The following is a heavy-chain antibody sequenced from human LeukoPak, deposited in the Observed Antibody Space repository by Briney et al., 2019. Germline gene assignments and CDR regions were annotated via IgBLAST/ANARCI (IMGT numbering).Heavy chain of an antibody. CDR2: ISAYNGNT. CDR1: GYTFTSYG. Sequence: GASVKVSCKASGYTFTSYGISWVRQAPGQGLEWMGWISAYNGNTNYAQKLQGRVTMTTDTSTSTAYMELRSLGSDDTAVYYCARVDSDLRFLEWLLFRGAFDIWGQGTMVTVSS. J-gene: IGHJ3*02. V-gene: IGHV1-18*01. D-gene: IGHD3-3*01. CDR3: ARVDSDLRFLEWLLFRGAFDI.